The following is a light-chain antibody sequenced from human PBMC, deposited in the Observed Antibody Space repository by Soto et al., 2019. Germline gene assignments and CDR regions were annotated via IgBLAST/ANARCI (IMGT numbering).Light chain of an antibody. J-gene: IGKJ4*01. CDR1: QAPNNNF. CDR2: GAS. CDR3: HHYGDTDA. Sequence: EIVLTQSPGTLSLSPGERATLSCRASQAPNNNFLAWYQQKPGQAPRLLIYGASNRAIGAPDRFSGSGSGTDFTLTISRLEPDDFAVYYCHHYGDTDAFGGGTKVEIK. V-gene: IGKV3-20*01.